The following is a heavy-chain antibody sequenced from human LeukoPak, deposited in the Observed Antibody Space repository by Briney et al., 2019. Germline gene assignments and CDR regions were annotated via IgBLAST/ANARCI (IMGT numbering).Heavy chain of an antibody. CDR2: IIPILGIA. CDR3: ARDSGRGGSYGTYYFDY. V-gene: IGHV1-69*04. Sequence: ASVKVSCKASGGTFSSYTISWVRQAPGQGLEWMGRIIPILGIANYAQKFQGRVTITADKSTSTAYMELSSLRSEDTAVYYCARDSGRGGSYGTYYFDYWGQGTLATVSS. J-gene: IGHJ4*02. D-gene: IGHD1-26*01. CDR1: GGTFSSYT.